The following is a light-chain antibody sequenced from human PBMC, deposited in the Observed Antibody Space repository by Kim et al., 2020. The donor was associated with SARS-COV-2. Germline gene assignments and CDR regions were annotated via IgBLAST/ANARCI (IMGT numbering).Light chain of an antibody. J-gene: IGLJ2*01. V-gene: IGLV3-21*02. CDR2: DDT. CDR1: NIGGKS. CDR3: QVWDTKSDHLV. Sequence: PGQRAKITVGGDNIGGKSGQWYQQKPGQTPVLVVYDDTDRPSGIPDRLSGSNSGNTATLTISGVEAGDEAYYYCQVWDTKSDHLVFGGGTQLTVL.